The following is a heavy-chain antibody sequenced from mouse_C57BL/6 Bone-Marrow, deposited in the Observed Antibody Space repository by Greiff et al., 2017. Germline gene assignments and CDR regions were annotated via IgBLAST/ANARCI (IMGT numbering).Heavy chain of an antibody. CDR1: GFNIKDDY. CDR2: IDPENGDT. CDR3: TTNWDGVDY. V-gene: IGHV14-4*01. J-gene: IGHJ2*01. Sequence: VQLQQSGAELVRPGASVKLSCTASGFNIKDDYMHWVKQRPEQGLEWIGWIDPENGDTEYASKFQGKATITADTSSNTAYLQLSSLTSEDTAVYYCTTNWDGVDYGGQGTTLTVSS. D-gene: IGHD4-1*01.